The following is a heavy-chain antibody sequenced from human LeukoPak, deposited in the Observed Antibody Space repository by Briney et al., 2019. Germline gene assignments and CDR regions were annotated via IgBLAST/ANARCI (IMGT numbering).Heavy chain of an antibody. Sequence: GESLKISCEGSGYSFTIYWIGWVRQMPGKGLDWMGIIYPGDSDVRYNPPFQGQVTISADKSINTAYLQWSSLKASDTAMYYCARLYRYCSGGDCYPYYFDNWGQGTLVTVSS. CDR3: ARLYRYCSGGDCYPYYFDN. J-gene: IGHJ4*02. D-gene: IGHD2-15*01. CDR2: IYPGDSDV. V-gene: IGHV5-51*01. CDR1: GYSFTIYW.